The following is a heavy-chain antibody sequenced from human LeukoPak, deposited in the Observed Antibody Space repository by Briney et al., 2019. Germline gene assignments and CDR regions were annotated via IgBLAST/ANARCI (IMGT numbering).Heavy chain of an antibody. CDR2: IIPIFGTA. V-gene: IGHV1-69*13. D-gene: IGHD2-2*01. J-gene: IGHJ6*02. CDR3: ARESDLGYCSSTSCPGGRGYYYYGMDV. CDR1: GGTSSSYA. Sequence: ASVKVSCKASGGTSSSYAISWVRQAPGQGLEWMGGIIPIFGTANYAQKFQGRVTITADESTSTAYMELSSLRSEDTAVYYCARESDLGYCSSTSCPGGRGYYYYGMDVWGQGTTVTVSS.